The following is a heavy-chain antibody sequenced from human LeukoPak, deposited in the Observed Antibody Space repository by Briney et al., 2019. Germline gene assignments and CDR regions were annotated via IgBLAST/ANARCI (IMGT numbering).Heavy chain of an antibody. J-gene: IGHJ4*02. D-gene: IGHD3-3*01. CDR2: IYTSGST. CDR1: GASIGSYY. CDR3: ASHLGRFYFDY. Sequence: SETLSLTCTVSGASIGSYYWSWIRQRAGKGLEWIGRIYTSGSTNYNPSLNSPDTMSVDTSKNQPSLKLSSVTAADTAVYYCASHLGRFYFDYWGQGTLVTVSS. V-gene: IGHV4-4*07.